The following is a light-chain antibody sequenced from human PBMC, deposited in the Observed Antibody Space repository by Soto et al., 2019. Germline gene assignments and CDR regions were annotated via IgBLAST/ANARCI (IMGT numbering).Light chain of an antibody. CDR2: DIS. CDR1: QSVRSN. V-gene: IGKV3D-15*01. Sequence: EIVMTQSTATLSVSPGARDTLSCRASQSVRSNLAWYQQKPGQAPSLLIYDISARATGITTRSSGSGTGTKFTLTISSLQSEYVAFYYRQQYNDWPLAFGGGTNLESK. J-gene: IGKJ4*01. CDR3: QQYNDWPLA.